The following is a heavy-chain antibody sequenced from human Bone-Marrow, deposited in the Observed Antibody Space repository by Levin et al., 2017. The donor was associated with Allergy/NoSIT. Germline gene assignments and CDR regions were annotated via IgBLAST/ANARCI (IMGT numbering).Heavy chain of an antibody. CDR1: GGTFSSYV. CDR2: IIPVFGTA. V-gene: IGHV1-69*01. Sequence: KISCKASGGTFSSYVISWVRQVPGQGLEWMGGIIPVFGTARYAQKFQGRVTITADESTSTAYMELSSLRSEDPAVYYCARFNVGPLYSYYGMDVWGQGTTVTVSS. J-gene: IGHJ6*02. D-gene: IGHD1-26*01. CDR3: ARFNVGPLYSYYGMDV.